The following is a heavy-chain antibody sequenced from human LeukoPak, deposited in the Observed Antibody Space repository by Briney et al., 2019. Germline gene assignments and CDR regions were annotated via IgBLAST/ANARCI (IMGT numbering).Heavy chain of an antibody. CDR2: INPNSGGT. V-gene: IGHV1-2*02. J-gene: IGHJ4*02. CDR3: ARDYGDYAHFDY. Sequence: ASVKVSCKASGYTFTGYYMHWVRQAPGQGLEWMGWINPNSGGTNYAQKFQGRVTMTRDTSISTAYMELSRLRSDDTAVYYCARDYGDYAHFDYWGQGTLVTVSS. D-gene: IGHD4-17*01. CDR1: GYTFTGYY.